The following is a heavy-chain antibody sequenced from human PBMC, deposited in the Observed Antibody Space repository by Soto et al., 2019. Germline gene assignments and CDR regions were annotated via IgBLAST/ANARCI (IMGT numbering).Heavy chain of an antibody. CDR1: GDSVSSNGAA. Sequence: SQTLSLTGGISGDSVSSNGAAWNWLRQSPSRGLEWLGRTYYRSKWYNDYAVSVESRITINPDTSKNHFSLQLNFVTPEDTAVYFCARGEQYSGRIFDYWGQGTLVTVSS. D-gene: IGHD1-26*01. CDR2: TYYRSKWYN. J-gene: IGHJ4*02. CDR3: ARGEQYSGRIFDY. V-gene: IGHV6-1*01.